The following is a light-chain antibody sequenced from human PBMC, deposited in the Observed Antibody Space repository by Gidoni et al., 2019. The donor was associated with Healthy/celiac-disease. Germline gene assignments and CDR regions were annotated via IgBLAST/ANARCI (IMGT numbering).Light chain of an antibody. CDR1: QGISSY. J-gene: IGKJ1*01. Sequence: AIRMTQSPSSFSASIGDRVTITCPASQGISSYLAWYQQKPGKAPKLLIYAASTVQSGVPSRCSGSGSGADFTMTISCLQSEDFATYYWQQYYSYPRTFGQGTKVEIK. V-gene: IGKV1-8*01. CDR3: QQYYSYPRT. CDR2: AAS.